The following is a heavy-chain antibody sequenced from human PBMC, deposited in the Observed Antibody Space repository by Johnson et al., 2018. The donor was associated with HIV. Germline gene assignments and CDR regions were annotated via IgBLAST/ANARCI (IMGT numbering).Heavy chain of an antibody. CDR2: ISYDGSNK. Sequence: QVQLVESGGGVVQPGRSLRLSCAASGFTFSSYAMHWVRQAPGKGLEWVAVISYDGSNKYYADSVKVRFTISRANAKNSLYLQMNSLRAEDTALYYCARVRAEGWERGAFDIWGQGTMVTVSS. J-gene: IGHJ3*02. CDR1: GFTFSSYA. D-gene: IGHD1-26*01. V-gene: IGHV3-30*04. CDR3: ARVRAEGWERGAFDI.